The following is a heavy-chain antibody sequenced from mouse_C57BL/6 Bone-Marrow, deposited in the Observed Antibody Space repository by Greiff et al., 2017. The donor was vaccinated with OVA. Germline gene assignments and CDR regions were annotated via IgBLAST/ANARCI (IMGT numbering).Heavy chain of an antibody. Sequence: DVHLVESEGGLVQPGSSMKLSCTASGFTFSDYYMAWVRQVPEKGLEWVANINYDGSSTYYLDSLKSRFIISRDNAKNILYLQMSSLKSEDTATYYCARAFITTASYYAMDYWGQGTSVTVSS. J-gene: IGHJ4*01. CDR1: GFTFSDYY. V-gene: IGHV5-16*01. CDR3: ARAFITTASYYAMDY. D-gene: IGHD1-1*01. CDR2: INYDGSST.